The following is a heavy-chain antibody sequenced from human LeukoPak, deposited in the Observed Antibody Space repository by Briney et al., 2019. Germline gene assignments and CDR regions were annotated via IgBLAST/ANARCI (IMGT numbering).Heavy chain of an antibody. CDR1: GFTFSSYS. D-gene: IGHD6-19*01. CDR3: ARVVAVAGYFYFDY. CDR2: ISSSSSYI. Sequence: KAGGSLRLSCAASGFTFSSYSMNWVRQAPGKGLEWVSSISSSSSYIYYADSVKGRFTISRDNAKNSLYLQMNSLRAEDTAVYYCARVVAVAGYFYFDYWGQGTLVTVSS. J-gene: IGHJ4*02. V-gene: IGHV3-21*04.